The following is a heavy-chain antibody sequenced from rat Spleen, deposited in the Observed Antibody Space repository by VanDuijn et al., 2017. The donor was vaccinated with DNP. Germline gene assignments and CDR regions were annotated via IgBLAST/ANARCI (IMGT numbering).Heavy chain of an antibody. V-gene: IGHV5-20*01. D-gene: IGHD1-1*01. J-gene: IGHJ2*01. CDR3: TTLSFITTVVGDY. CDR1: GFTFSNYY. Sequence: EVQLVESGGGPVQPGRSLKLSCVASGFTFSNYYMAWVRQAPTKGLEWVASISYDGSSTYYRDSVKGRFIISRNNAKSTLYLQMDSLRSDDTATYYCTTLSFITTVVGDYWGQGVMVTVSS. CDR2: ISYDGSST.